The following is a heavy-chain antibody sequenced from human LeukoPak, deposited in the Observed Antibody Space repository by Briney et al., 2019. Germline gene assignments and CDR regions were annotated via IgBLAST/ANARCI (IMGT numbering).Heavy chain of an antibody. J-gene: IGHJ4*02. V-gene: IGHV1-8*02. D-gene: IGHD2-15*01. Sequence: ASVKVSCKASGYTFTGCYMHWVRQAPGQGLEWMGWMNPNSGNTGLAQKFQGRVTMTRNTSIITAHMELSSLTPEDTAVYYCARVYCSVVVAVTRGCYFDSWGQGTLVTVSS. CDR3: ARVYCSVVVAVTRGCYFDS. CDR2: MNPNSGNT. CDR1: GYTFTGCY.